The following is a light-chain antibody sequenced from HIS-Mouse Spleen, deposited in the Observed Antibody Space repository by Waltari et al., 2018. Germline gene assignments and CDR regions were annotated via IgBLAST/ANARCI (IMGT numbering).Light chain of an antibody. CDR3: QQLNSYPPT. Sequence: DIQLTQSPSFLSASVGDRVTITCRASQGISSYLAWYQQKQGKAPKLLIYAASTLQSGVPSRCSGSGSGTEFTLTISSLQPEDFATYYCQQLNSYPPTFGQGTKVEIK. CDR1: QGISSY. CDR2: AAS. J-gene: IGKJ1*01. V-gene: IGKV1-9*01.